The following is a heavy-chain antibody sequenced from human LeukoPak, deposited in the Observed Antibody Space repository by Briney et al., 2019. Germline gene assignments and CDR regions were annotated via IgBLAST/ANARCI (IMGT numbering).Heavy chain of an antibody. Sequence: IYSGGSTYYADSVKGRFTISRDNSKNTLYLQMNSLRAEDTAVYYCAKESNLIVVVPAACDYWGQGTLVTVSS. CDR3: AKESNLIVVVPAACDY. V-gene: IGHV3-53*01. CDR2: IYSGGST. J-gene: IGHJ4*02. D-gene: IGHD2-2*01.